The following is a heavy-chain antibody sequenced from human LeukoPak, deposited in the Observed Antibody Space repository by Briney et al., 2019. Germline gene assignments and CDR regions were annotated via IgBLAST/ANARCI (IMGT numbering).Heavy chain of an antibody. Sequence: ASVKVSCKASGYIFTNYHMHWVRQAPGQGLEWMGIINPSGGSTSYAQKFQGRVTMTRDMSTSTVYMELSSLRSEDTAVYYCARHGHSPYFDAWGQGTLVTVSS. CDR1: GYIFTNYH. J-gene: IGHJ4*02. CDR3: ARHGHSPYFDA. CDR2: INPSGGST. V-gene: IGHV1-46*01.